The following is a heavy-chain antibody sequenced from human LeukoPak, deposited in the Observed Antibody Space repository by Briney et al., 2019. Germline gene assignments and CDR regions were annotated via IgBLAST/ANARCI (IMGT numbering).Heavy chain of an antibody. V-gene: IGHV1-69*13. CDR1: GGTFSSYA. CDR2: IIPIFGTA. J-gene: IGHJ5*02. D-gene: IGHD6-6*01. CDR3: ASWIAARHLNWFDP. Sequence: SVKVSCKASGGTFSSYAISWVRQAPGQGLEWMGGIIPIFGTANYAQKFQGRVTITADESTSTAYMELSSLGSEDTAVYYCASWIAARHLNWFDPWGQGTLVTVSS.